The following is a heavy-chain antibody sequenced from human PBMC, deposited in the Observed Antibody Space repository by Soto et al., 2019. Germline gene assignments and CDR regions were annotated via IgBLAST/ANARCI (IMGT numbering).Heavy chain of an antibody. CDR1: GYTFTSYY. V-gene: IGHV1-46*01. CDR3: ARGLKVRPLLTGYPDWDYYYGMDV. Sequence: GASVKVSCKASGYTFTSYYMHWVRQAPGQGLEWMGIINPSGGSTSYAQKFQGRVTMTRDTSTSTVYMELSSLRSEDTAVYYCARGLKVRPLLTGYPDWDYYYGMDVWGQGTTVTVSS. CDR2: INPSGGST. D-gene: IGHD3-9*01. J-gene: IGHJ6*02.